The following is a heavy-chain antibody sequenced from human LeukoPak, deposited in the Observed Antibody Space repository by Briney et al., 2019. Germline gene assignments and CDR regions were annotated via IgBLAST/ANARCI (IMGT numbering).Heavy chain of an antibody. V-gene: IGHV4-34*01. CDR2: INQSGST. CDR3: ARRGIAAVDS. Sequence: SETLSLTCAVYGGSFSGYSWSWIRQPPGKGLEWIGEINQSGSTNYNPSLKSRVTISEDTSKNQFSLKLSSVTAADTAVYFCARRGIAAVDSWGQGTLVTVSS. CDR1: GGSFSGYS. J-gene: IGHJ4*02. D-gene: IGHD6-13*01.